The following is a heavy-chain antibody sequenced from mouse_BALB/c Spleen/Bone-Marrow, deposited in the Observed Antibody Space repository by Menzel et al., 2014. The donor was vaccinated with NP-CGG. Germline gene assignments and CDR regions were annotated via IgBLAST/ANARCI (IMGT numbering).Heavy chain of an antibody. J-gene: IGHJ2*01. Sequence: EVQLQQSGAELVRPGALVKLSCKASGFNIKDYYMHWVKQRPEQGLEWIGWIDPENGNTIYDTKFQGKASITADTSSNTAYLQLSSLTSEDTAVYYCARWGNYYFDYWGQGTTLTVSS. CDR1: GFNIKDYY. V-gene: IGHV14-1*02. CDR2: IDPENGNT. CDR3: ARWGNYYFDY.